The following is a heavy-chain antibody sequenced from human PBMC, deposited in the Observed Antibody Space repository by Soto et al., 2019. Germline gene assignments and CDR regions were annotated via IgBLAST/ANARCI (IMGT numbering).Heavy chain of an antibody. V-gene: IGHV1-69*01. CDR3: ARGGFYEILTGSYPIDAFHL. Sequence: QVQLVQSGAEVQKPGSSVKVSCRASGGTFSGYVITWVRQAPGHGLEWMGEIVPILGIPSYAQKFQGRVTIKADESTSTVYVELSNLRSEDSAVYYCARGGFYEILTGSYPIDAFHLWGQGTMATVSS. CDR1: GGTFSGYV. CDR2: IVPILGIP. J-gene: IGHJ3*01. D-gene: IGHD3-9*01.